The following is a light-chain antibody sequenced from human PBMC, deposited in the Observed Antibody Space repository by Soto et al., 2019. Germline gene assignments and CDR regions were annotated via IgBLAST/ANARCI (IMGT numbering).Light chain of an antibody. Sequence: QSALTQPRSVSGSPGQSVTISCTGTNSDIGVYNYVSWYQHHPGKAPKLMIYDVTKRPSGVPDRFSGSKSGYTASLTISGLQDEDEADYYCCSYAGSYTVFGGGTKLTVL. J-gene: IGLJ3*02. V-gene: IGLV2-11*01. CDR1: NSDIGVYNY. CDR3: CSYAGSYTV. CDR2: DVT.